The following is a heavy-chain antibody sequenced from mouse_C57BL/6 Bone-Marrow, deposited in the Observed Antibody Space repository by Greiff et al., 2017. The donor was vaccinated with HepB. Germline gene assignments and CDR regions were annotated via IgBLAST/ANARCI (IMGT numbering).Heavy chain of an antibody. CDR2: IDPSDSYT. J-gene: IGHJ1*03. CDR3: ARNDGSYWYCDV. Sequence: VQLQQPGAELVMPGASVKLSCKASGYTFTSYWMHWVKQRPGQGLEWIGEIDPSDSYTNYNQKFKGKSTLTVDKSSSTAYMQLSSLTSEDSAVYYCARNDGSYWYCDVWGTGTTVTISS. D-gene: IGHD2-3*01. CDR1: GYTFTSYW. V-gene: IGHV1-69*01.